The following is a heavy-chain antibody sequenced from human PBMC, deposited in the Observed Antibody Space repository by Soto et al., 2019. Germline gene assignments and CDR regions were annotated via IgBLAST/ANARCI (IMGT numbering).Heavy chain of an antibody. CDR1: GGSISSSNW. Sequence: QVQLQESGPGLVKPSGTLSLTCAVSGGSISSSNWWSWVRQPPGKGLEWIGEIYHSGSTNYNPSLQSRVTISVDKSKNQFSLKLSSVTAADTAVYYCARATIAVAGLYYFDYWGQGTLVTVSS. J-gene: IGHJ4*02. CDR3: ARATIAVAGLYYFDY. D-gene: IGHD6-19*01. V-gene: IGHV4-4*02. CDR2: IYHSGST.